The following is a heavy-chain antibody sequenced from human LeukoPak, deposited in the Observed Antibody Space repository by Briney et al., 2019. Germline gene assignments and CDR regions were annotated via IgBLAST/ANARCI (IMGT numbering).Heavy chain of an antibody. CDR2: INPSGGST. Sequence: ASVKVSCKASGYTYTSYYMHWVRQAPGQGLEWMGIINPSGGSTSYAQKFQGRVTMTRDTSTSTVYMELSSLRSEDTAVYYCARDYSGYDDFDYWGQGTLVTVSS. J-gene: IGHJ4*02. CDR3: ARDYSGYDDFDY. D-gene: IGHD5-12*01. CDR1: GYTYTSYY. V-gene: IGHV1-46*01.